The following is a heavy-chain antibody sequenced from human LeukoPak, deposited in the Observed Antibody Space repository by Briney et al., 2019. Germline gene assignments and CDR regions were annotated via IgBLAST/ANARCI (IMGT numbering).Heavy chain of an antibody. V-gene: IGHV3-33*01. CDR2: IWYDGSNK. J-gene: IGHJ6*02. CDR1: GFTFSSYG. Sequence: GGSLRLPCVASGFTFSSYGMHWARQAPGKGLVWVAVIWYDGSNKYYADSVKGRFTISRDNSKNTLYLQMNSLRAEDTAVYYCARDRGYYYYGMDAWGQGTTVTVSS. CDR3: ARDRGYYYYGMDA.